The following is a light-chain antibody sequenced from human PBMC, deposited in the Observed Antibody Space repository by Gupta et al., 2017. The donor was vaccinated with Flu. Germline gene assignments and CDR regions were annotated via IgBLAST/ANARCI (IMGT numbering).Light chain of an antibody. J-gene: IGLJ2*01. Sequence: QSALTQPPSASGSPGQSVTISCTGTSSDVGSYKYVSWYQHHPGKAPKLMIYEVTKRPSGVPDRFSGSKSGNTASLTVSGLQADDEADYYCASYADSGNSGVFGGGTKLTVL. V-gene: IGLV2-8*01. CDR1: SSDVGSYKY. CDR3: ASYADSGNSGV. CDR2: EVT.